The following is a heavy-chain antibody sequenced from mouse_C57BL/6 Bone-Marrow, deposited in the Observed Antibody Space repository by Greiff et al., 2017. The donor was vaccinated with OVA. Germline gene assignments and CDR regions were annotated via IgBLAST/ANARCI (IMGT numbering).Heavy chain of an antibody. V-gene: IGHV5-4*01. CDR3: ARDYSNYVRAMDY. D-gene: IGHD2-5*01. CDR2: ISDGGSYT. Sequence: VQLKESGGGLVKPGGSLKLSCAASGFTFSSYAMSWVRQTPEKRLEWVATISDGGSYTYYPDNVKGRFTISRDNAKNNLYLQMSHLKSEDTAMYYCARDYSNYVRAMDYWGQGTSVTVSS. CDR1: GFTFSSYA. J-gene: IGHJ4*01.